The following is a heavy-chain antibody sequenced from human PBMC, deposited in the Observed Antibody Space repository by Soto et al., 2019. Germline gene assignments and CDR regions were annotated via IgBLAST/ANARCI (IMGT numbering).Heavy chain of an antibody. J-gene: IGHJ6*02. CDR2: INPNSGGT. V-gene: IGHV1-2*04. D-gene: IGHD3-22*01. CDR1: GYTFTGYY. Sequence: GASVKVSCKASGYTFTGYYMRWVRQAPGQGLEWMGWINPNSGGTNYAQKFQGWVTMTRDTSISTAYMELSRLRSDDTAVYYCARWSESGYRYYYYGMDVWGQGTTVTVS. CDR3: ARWSESGYRYYYYGMDV.